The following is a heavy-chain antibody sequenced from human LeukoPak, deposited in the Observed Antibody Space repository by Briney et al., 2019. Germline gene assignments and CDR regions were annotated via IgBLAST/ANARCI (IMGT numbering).Heavy chain of an antibody. CDR2: ISYDGSNK. D-gene: IGHD1-14*01. CDR3: ARDPDDQYYFDY. V-gene: IGHV3-30-3*01. CDR1: GFTFSSYA. J-gene: IGHJ4*02. Sequence: PGGSPRLSCAASGFTFSSYAMHWVRQAPGKGLEWVAVISYDGSNKYYADSVKGRFTISRDNSKNTLYLQMNSLRAEDTAVYYCARDPDDQYYFDYWGQGTLVTVSS.